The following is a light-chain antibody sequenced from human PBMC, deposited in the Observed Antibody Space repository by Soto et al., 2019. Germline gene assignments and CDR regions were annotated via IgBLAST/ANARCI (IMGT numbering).Light chain of an antibody. Sequence: QSALTQPASVSGSPGQSITISCTGTNSDVGGYDYVSWYQQHPGQAPKLMIYDVSNRPSGVSNRLSGSKSGNTASLTISGLQAEDEADYYCSSYTGSGTIVFGVGTKLTVL. J-gene: IGLJ1*01. V-gene: IGLV2-14*01. CDR2: DVS. CDR3: SSYTGSGTIV. CDR1: NSDVGGYDY.